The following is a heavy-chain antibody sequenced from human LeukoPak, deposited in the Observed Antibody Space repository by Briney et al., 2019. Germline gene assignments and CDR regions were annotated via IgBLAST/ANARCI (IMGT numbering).Heavy chain of an antibody. V-gene: IGHV1-18*01. Sequence: ASVKVSCKASGYTFTSYGISWVRQAPGQGLEWMGWISAYNGITNYAQKLQGRVTMTTDTSTSTAYLELRSLRSDDTAVYYCARDLLSRQQLSTGWFDPWGQGTLLTVSS. CDR1: GYTFTSYG. CDR2: ISAYNGIT. D-gene: IGHD6-13*01. J-gene: IGHJ5*02. CDR3: ARDLLSRQQLSTGWFDP.